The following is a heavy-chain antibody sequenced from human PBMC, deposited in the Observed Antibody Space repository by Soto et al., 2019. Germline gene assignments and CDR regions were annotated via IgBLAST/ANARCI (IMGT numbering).Heavy chain of an antibody. CDR3: ASGTLSTIGAPDS. CDR1: GVSVWSSE. J-gene: IGHJ4*02. Sequence: VSGVSVWSSEGDGIRQQPGKTLEWIGSIYYTGGTNYNPSIKSRVTISVDTSKNHFSLKFNSLTAADTAVYYCASGTLSTIGAPDSWGPGTMV. V-gene: IGHV4-59*02. CDR2: IYYTGGT. D-gene: IGHD1-26*01.